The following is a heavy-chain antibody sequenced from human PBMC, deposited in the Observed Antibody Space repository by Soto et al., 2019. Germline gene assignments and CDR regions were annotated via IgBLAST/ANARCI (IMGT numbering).Heavy chain of an antibody. Sequence: GASVKVSCKASGGTFSSYAISWVRQAPGQGLEWMGGIIPIFGTANYAQKFQGRVTITADESTSTAYMELSSLRSEDTAMYYCARRSEYHYGSGKYYGLDVWGQGTTVTVSS. V-gene: IGHV1-69*13. CDR1: GGTFSSYA. CDR2: IIPIFGTA. D-gene: IGHD3-10*01. CDR3: ARRSEYHYGSGKYYGLDV. J-gene: IGHJ6*02.